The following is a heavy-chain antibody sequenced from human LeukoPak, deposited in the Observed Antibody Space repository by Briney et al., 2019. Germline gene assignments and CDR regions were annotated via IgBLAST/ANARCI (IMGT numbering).Heavy chain of an antibody. J-gene: IGHJ4*02. D-gene: IGHD4-23*01. CDR3: ARVHGGNSPDY. V-gene: IGHV4-59*01. CDR2: ISNSGST. Sequence: SETLSLTCIVSGGSISSYFWSWIRQPPGKGLEWIGYISNSGSTNYNPSLKSRVTISADTSKNQFSLRLSSVTAAGTAMYYCARVHGGNSPDYWGQGTLVTVSS. CDR1: GGSISSYF.